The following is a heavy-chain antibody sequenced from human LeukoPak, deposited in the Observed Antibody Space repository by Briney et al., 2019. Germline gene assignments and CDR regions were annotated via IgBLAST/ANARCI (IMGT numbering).Heavy chain of an antibody. CDR2: IYSSGST. D-gene: IGHD1-26*01. J-gene: IGHJ3*02. CDR3: ARTIVAGTRGAFDI. Sequence: PSETLSLTCTVSAGSISSYYWSWIRQPAGKGLEWIGRIYSSGSTNYNPSLKSRVSMSVDTSKNQFPLKLTSVTAADTAVYYCARTIVAGTRGAFDIWGQGTMVTVSS. V-gene: IGHV4-4*07. CDR1: AGSISSYY.